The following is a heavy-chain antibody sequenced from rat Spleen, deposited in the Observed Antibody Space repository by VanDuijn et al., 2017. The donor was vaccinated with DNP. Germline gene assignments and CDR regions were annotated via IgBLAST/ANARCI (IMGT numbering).Heavy chain of an antibody. D-gene: IGHD1-12*02. CDR1: GFTFSDYG. V-gene: IGHV5-22*01. CDR2: ISYDGGRT. Sequence: EVQLVQSGGGLVQPGRSMKLSCAASGFTFSDYGMAWVLQAPTKGLEWVASISYDGGRTYYRDSVKGRFTISRDNAKNTLSLQMNSLRSEDTATYYCARVGDLHDGGDGDVLDVWGQGTSVTVSS. CDR3: ARVGDLHDGGDGDVLDV. J-gene: IGHJ4*01.